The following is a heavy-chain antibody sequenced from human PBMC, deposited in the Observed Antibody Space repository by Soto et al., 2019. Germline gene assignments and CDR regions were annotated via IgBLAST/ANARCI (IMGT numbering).Heavy chain of an antibody. CDR1: GITFRSRA. D-gene: IGHD2-21*02. V-gene: IGHV3-23*01. J-gene: IGHJ4*02. CDR2: VTDPGGDA. CDR3: ASGSKDCYPGSVIFDF. Sequence: EVQLLESGGDLVQPGGSLRLSCVASGITFRSRAMSWVRQAPGEGLEWVSTVTDPGGDAKSADSVSGRFTISRDNSKNPLYLQLSLRIAEDGARYYCASGSKDCYPGSVIFDFWRWGTLVTFAS.